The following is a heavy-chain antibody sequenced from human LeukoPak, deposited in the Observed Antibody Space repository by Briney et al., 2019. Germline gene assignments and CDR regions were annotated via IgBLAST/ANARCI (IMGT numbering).Heavy chain of an antibody. D-gene: IGHD5-24*01. CDR1: GYTFTTYG. CDR3: ARDPDGHTDFDC. V-gene: IGHV1-18*01. CDR2: IDTHKGDT. Sequence: ASVTVSCKASGYTFTTYGISWVRQAPGQGLEWMGWIDTHKGDTNYAQILQGRVTMTTDTSTSTAYMELRSLRSDDTAVYYCARDPDGHTDFDCWGQGTLVTVSS. J-gene: IGHJ4*02.